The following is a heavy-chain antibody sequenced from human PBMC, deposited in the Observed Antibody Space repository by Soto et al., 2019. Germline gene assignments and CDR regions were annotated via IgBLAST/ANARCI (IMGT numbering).Heavy chain of an antibody. CDR3: ARGPNWGYRFDS. Sequence: QVQLVQSGAEVKKPGSSGKVSCEASGGTFSGHAISWVRQAPGQGPEWMGGLIPLFGTTQHAQNFQDRLTITADKSTSTAYMELTSLRFEDTAIYYCARGPNWGYRFDSWGQGTLVTVSS. D-gene: IGHD7-27*01. J-gene: IGHJ4*02. CDR2: LIPLFGTT. V-gene: IGHV1-69*06. CDR1: GGTFSGHA.